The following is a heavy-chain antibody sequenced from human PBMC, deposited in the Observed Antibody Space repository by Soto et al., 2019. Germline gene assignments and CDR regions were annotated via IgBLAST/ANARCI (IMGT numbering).Heavy chain of an antibody. V-gene: IGHV4-4*07. CDR1: GDSMAKYY. D-gene: IGHD1-26*01. Sequence: QVQLQESGPGLVKPSETLSLTCTVSGDSMAKYYWSWIRQPAGKGLEWIGRIYTSGSTNYNPSLKSRVTMSIDTSNNHFSLSLKSVTAAYTAVYYCARTVGAAYYFDFWGQGALVTVSS. CDR3: ARTVGAAYYFDF. CDR2: IYTSGST. J-gene: IGHJ4*02.